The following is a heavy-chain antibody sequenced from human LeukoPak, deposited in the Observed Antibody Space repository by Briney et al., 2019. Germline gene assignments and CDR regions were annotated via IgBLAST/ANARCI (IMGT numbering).Heavy chain of an antibody. CDR1: EFTFSSYA. CDR3: ARASMEDIVVVVAATLDY. CDR2: ISYDGSNK. D-gene: IGHD2-15*01. Sequence: GRSLRLSCAASEFTFSSYAMHWVRQAPGKGLEWVAVISYDGSNKYYADSVKGRFTISRDNSKNTLYLQMNSLRAEDTAVYYCARASMEDIVVVVAATLDYWGQGTLVTVSS. V-gene: IGHV3-30-3*01. J-gene: IGHJ4*02.